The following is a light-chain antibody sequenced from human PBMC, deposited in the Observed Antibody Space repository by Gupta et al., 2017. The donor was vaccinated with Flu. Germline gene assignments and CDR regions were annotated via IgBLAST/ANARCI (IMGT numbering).Light chain of an antibody. CDR2: RNN. Sequence: SVLTQPPSASGTPGQGVTISCSGSTSNIGSNYVHWYQQVPGRAPRLLISRNNQRPSGVPERFSSSKSGTSAALVISGLRSEDEADYYCEAWEDRRGAPYVFGIVTKVSVL. J-gene: IGLJ1*01. V-gene: IGLV1-47*01. CDR3: EAWEDRRGAPYV. CDR1: TSNIGSNY.